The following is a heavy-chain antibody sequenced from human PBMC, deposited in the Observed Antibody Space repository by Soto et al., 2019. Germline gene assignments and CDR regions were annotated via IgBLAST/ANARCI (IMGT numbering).Heavy chain of an antibody. CDR2: IYYSGST. D-gene: IGHD3-3*01. V-gene: IGHV4-59*01. CDR3: ARDLGTIFGVGGYYYYRTGD. CDR1: GRCIPIYC. J-gene: IGHJ6*04. Sequence: SETQSLTNNVSGRCIPIYCCRWIRQHQVTGLHWIGYIYYSGSTNYNPSLKSRVTISVDTSKDQFSLKLSSVTAADTAVYYCARDLGTIFGVGGYYYYRTGDWGEGTTGTVSS.